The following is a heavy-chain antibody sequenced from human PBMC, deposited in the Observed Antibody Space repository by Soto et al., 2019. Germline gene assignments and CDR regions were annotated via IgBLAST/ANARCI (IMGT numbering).Heavy chain of an antibody. J-gene: IGHJ3*01. CDR3: AKLRIAVASADAFDL. D-gene: IGHD6-19*01. Sequence: EVQLVESGGGLVQPGGSLRVSCAASGFTFSSYAMRWVRQTRGKGLEWVSAISGSGGSTYYADSVKGRFTISRVNSKNTLYLQMHSLIAQDTAVYYCAKLRIAVASADAFDLWGQGTMVTVSS. CDR1: GFTFSSYA. CDR2: ISGSGGST. V-gene: IGHV3-23*04.